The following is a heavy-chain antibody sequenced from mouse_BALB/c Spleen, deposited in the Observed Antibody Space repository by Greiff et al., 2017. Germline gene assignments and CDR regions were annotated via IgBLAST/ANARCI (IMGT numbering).Heavy chain of an antibody. V-gene: IGHV1-80*01. CDR2: IYPGDGDT. Sequence: QVQLQQSGAELVRPGSSVKISCKASGYAFSSYWMNWVKQRPGQGLEWIGQIYPGDGDTNYNGKFKGKATLTADKSSSTAYMQLSSLTSEDSAVYYCARRTARALANWGQGTLVTVSA. CDR3: ARRTARALAN. CDR1: GYAFSSYW. D-gene: IGHD3-2*01. J-gene: IGHJ3*01.